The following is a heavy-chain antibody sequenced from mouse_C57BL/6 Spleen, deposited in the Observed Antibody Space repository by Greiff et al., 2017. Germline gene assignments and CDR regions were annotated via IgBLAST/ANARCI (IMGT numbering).Heavy chain of an antibody. CDR1: GYTFTNYW. V-gene: IGHV1-63*01. Sequence: QVHVKQSGAELVRPGTSVKMSCKASGYTFTNYWIGWAKQRPGHGLEWIGDIYPGGGYTNYNEKFKGEATLTADKSSSTAYMQFSSLTSEDAAIYYCVRAGDDYALGYWGQGTSVTVSS. CDR2: IYPGGGYT. J-gene: IGHJ4*01. CDR3: VRAGDDYALGY. D-gene: IGHD2-13*01.